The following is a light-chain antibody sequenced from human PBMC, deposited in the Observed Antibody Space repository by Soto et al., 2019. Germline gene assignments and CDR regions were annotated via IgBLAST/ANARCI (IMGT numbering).Light chain of an antibody. Sequence: EIVLTQSPATLSLSPGERATLSCRASQSVSSCLAWYQQKPGQAPNLLIYDASNMASGVPSRFSGSGSGTDISLIISRLEPEDFAVYYCQQYGRSQTTFGQGTKVDIK. CDR3: QQYGRSQTT. CDR1: QSVSSC. V-gene: IGKV3-11*01. CDR2: DAS. J-gene: IGKJ1*01.